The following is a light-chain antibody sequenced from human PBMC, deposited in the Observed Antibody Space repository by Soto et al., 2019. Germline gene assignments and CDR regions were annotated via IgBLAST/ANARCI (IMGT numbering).Light chain of an antibody. CDR1: QSISSW. J-gene: IGKJ1*01. Sequence: DIQMTQSPSTLSASVGDRVTITCRASQSISSWLAWYQQKPGKVPKLLIYDASSLESGVPSRFSGSGSGTEFTLTISSLQPDDFATYYCQQYNSYWTFGQGTK. CDR3: QQYNSYWT. CDR2: DAS. V-gene: IGKV1-5*01.